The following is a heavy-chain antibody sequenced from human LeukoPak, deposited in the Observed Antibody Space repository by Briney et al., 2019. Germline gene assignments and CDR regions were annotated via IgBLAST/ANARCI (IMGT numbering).Heavy chain of an antibody. CDR3: ARAGSKSDWGIFFD. V-gene: IGHV4-61*02. CDR2: IYTSGST. CDR1: GGSISSGSYY. J-gene: IGHJ4*02. D-gene: IGHD3-9*01. Sequence: SQTLSLTCTVSGGSISSGSYYWNWIRQPAGKGLEWIGRIYTSGSTNYNPSLKSRVTISVDTSKNQFSLKLSSVTAADTAVYYCARAGSKSDWGIFFDWGQGTLVAVSS.